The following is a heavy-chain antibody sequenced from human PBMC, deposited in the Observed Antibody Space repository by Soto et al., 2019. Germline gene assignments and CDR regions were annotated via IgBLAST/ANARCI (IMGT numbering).Heavy chain of an antibody. CDR1: GGSISSSSYY. J-gene: IGHJ4*02. CDR2: IYYSGST. CDR3: ARALHSSRFDY. D-gene: IGHD6-13*01. Sequence: QLQLQESGPGLVKPSETLSLTCTVSGGSISSSSYYWGWIRQPPGKGLEWIGSIYYSGSTYYNPSLTSRVTISVDTSKNQFSLKLSSVTAADTAVYYCARALHSSRFDYWGKRTLVTVSS. V-gene: IGHV4-39*01.